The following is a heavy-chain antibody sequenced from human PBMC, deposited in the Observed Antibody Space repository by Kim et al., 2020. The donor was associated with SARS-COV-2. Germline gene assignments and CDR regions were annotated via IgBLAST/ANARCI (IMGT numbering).Heavy chain of an antibody. D-gene: IGHD5-12*01. J-gene: IGHJ6*02. CDR2: ISAYNGNT. CDR3: ARGGGDSGYGSYYYYYGMDV. CDR1: GYTFTSYG. Sequence: ASVKVSCKASGYTFTSYGISWVRQAPGQGLEWMGWISAYNGNTNYAQKLQGRVTMTTDTSTSTAYMELRSLRSDDTAVYYCARGGGDSGYGSYYYYYGMDVWGQGTTVTVSS. V-gene: IGHV1-18*01.